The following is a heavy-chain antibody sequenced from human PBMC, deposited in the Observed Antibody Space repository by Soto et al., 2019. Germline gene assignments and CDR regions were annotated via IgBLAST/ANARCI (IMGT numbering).Heavy chain of an antibody. CDR3: AKVGYGNNGGDALHI. CDR1: GYTFTSFG. Sequence: QGQLVQSGAEVKKPGASVKISCKASGYTFTSFGITWVRQAPGQGLAWMGWISTYTGKANYARKLQGRGTVTRATYTTPAYRELRSLRSDDTAVYYCAKVGYGNNGGDALHIWGQGTMVTVSS. D-gene: IGHD4-4*01. V-gene: IGHV1-18*04. J-gene: IGHJ3*02. CDR2: ISTYTGKA.